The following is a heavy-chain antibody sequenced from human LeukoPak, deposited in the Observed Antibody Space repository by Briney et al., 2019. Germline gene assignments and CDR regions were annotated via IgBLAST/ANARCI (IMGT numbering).Heavy chain of an antibody. Sequence: GGSLRLSCAASGFTFSSYWMSWVRQAPGKGLEWVANIKQDGSEKYYVDSVKGRFTISRDNSKSTLYLQMNSLRAEDTAVYYCAKVSMQVVPAATIDYWGLGTLVTVSS. CDR2: IKQDGSEK. V-gene: IGHV3-7*03. D-gene: IGHD2-2*01. CDR3: AKVSMQVVPAATIDY. CDR1: GFTFSSYW. J-gene: IGHJ4*02.